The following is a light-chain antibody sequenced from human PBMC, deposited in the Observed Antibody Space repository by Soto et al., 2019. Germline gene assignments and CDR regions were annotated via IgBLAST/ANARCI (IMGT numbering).Light chain of an antibody. Sequence: QSALTQPASVSGSPGQSITISCTGTSNDVGGFNYVSWYQHHPGQAPKLMIYEVSYRPSGVSNRFSGSKSRNTASLTISGLQAEDEADYYCSSYTSSLTYVFGTGTKVTVL. CDR1: SNDVGGFNY. CDR3: SSYTSSLTYV. V-gene: IGLV2-14*01. CDR2: EVS. J-gene: IGLJ1*01.